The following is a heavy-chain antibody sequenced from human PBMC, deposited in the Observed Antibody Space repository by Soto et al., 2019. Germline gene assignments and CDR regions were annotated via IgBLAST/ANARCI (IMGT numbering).Heavy chain of an antibody. Sequence: QVQLVQSGAEVKKPGSSVKVSCKASGGTFSSYAISWVRQAPGQGLEWMGGIIPIFGKANYEQKFQGRGTITADESTSTAYMELSSLRSEDTAVYYCARGIVGATTDYYYYYGMDVWGQGTTVTVSS. CDR3: ARGIVGATTDYYYYYGMDV. D-gene: IGHD1-26*01. J-gene: IGHJ6*02. CDR2: IIPIFGKA. CDR1: GGTFSSYA. V-gene: IGHV1-69*01.